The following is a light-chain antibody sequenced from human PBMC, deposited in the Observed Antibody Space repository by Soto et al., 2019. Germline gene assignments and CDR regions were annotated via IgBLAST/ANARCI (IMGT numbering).Light chain of an antibody. CDR2: GAS. Sequence: EVVLTQSPGTLSLSPGERATLSCRASQSVSSNSLAWYQQKPGQAPRLLISGASSRATAIPDRFSGSGSGTDFTLTISGLDPEDFAVYYCQQYDSSPITFG. J-gene: IGKJ5*01. V-gene: IGKV3-20*01. CDR3: QQYDSSPIT. CDR1: QSVSSNS.